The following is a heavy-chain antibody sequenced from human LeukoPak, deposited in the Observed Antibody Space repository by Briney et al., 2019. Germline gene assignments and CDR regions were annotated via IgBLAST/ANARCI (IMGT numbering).Heavy chain of an antibody. CDR1: GYTFTSYD. CDR2: MNPNSGNT. V-gene: IGHV1-8*03. D-gene: IGHD3-3*01. J-gene: IGHJ3*02. Sequence: ASVKVSCKASGYTFTSYDINWVRQATGQGLEWMGWMNPNSGNTGYAQKFQGRVTITRNTSISTAYMELSSLRSEDTAVYYCARGSILEWSNPYAFDIWGQGTVVTVSS. CDR3: ARGSILEWSNPYAFDI.